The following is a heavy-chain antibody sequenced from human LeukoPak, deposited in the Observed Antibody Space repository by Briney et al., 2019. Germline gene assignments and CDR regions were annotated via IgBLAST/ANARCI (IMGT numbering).Heavy chain of an antibody. J-gene: IGHJ5*02. CDR3: ARDLHYYGSGP. CDR1: GFNFRDYS. D-gene: IGHD3-10*01. CDR2: ISGTSSYM. V-gene: IGHV3-21*01. Sequence: GGSLRLSCVAYGFNFRDYSMDWVRQAPGKGLDWVSGISGTSSYMYYGDSVKGRFTVSRDNAKNSLYLQMESLRVEDTAVYYCARDLHYYGSGPWGQGTLVTVSS.